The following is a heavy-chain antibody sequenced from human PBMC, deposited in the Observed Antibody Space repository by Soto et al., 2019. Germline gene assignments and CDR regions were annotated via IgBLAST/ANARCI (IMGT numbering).Heavy chain of an antibody. CDR3: ARDLEGQYYGDSNFDY. CDR2: IWYDGSNK. D-gene: IGHD4-17*01. Sequence: QVQLVESGGGVVQPGRSLRLSCAASGFTFSSYGMHWVRQAPGKGLEWVAVIWYDGSNKYYADSVKGRFTISRDNSKNTLYLQMNSLRAEDTAVYYCARDLEGQYYGDSNFDYWGQGTLVTVSS. CDR1: GFTFSSYG. J-gene: IGHJ4*02. V-gene: IGHV3-33*01.